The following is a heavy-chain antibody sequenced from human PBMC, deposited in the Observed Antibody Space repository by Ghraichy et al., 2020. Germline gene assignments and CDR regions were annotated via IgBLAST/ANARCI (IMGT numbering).Heavy chain of an antibody. CDR3: ARSVRRYSGYVAIDY. J-gene: IGHJ4*02. D-gene: IGHD5-12*01. Sequence: SVKVSCKASGGTFSSYTISWVRQAPGQGLEWMGRIIPILGIANYAQKFQGRVTITADKSTSTAYMELSSLRSEDTAVYYCARSVRRYSGYVAIDYWGQGTLVTVSS. V-gene: IGHV1-69*02. CDR1: GGTFSSYT. CDR2: IIPILGIA.